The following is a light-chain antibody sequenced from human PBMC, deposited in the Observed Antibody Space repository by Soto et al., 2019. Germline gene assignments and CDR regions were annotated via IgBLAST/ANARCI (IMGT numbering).Light chain of an antibody. CDR1: RREIGSYNL. CDR2: EGN. V-gene: IGLV2-23*01. CDR3: CSFVGSGTFYV. Sequence: QALLTQPASLSGSPRQSITISCTGARREIGSYNLVSWYQQHPGKAPKFMINEGNKRPSGVSHRFSGSMSGNTASLTISGLQAEDEAVYYCCSFVGSGTFYVFGNGTKVTVL. J-gene: IGLJ1*01.